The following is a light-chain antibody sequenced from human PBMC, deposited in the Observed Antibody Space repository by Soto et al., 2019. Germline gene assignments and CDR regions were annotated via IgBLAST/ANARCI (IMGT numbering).Light chain of an antibody. CDR3: QQYKTYWT. Sequence: DIQMTKSTSTLSASVGDRVTITFRASQSVSSWLAWFQQKPGKAPKLLIYKASSLQSGVSSRFSGGGSGTEFTLTISSLQPDDFATYYCQQYKTYWTFGPGTKVDIK. CDR1: QSVSSW. J-gene: IGKJ1*01. V-gene: IGKV1-5*03. CDR2: KAS.